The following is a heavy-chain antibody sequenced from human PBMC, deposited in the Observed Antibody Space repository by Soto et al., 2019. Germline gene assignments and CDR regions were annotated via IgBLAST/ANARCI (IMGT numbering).Heavy chain of an antibody. CDR2: IKQDGSEK. V-gene: IGHV3-7*01. D-gene: IGHD6-19*01. J-gene: IGHJ6*02. CDR3: AGRAISSGWYYYYGMDV. CDR1: GFTFSSYW. Sequence: GGSLRLSCAASGFTFSSYWMSWVRQAPGKGLEWVANIKQDGSEKYYVDSVKGRFTISRDNAKNSLYLQMNSLRPEDASFYYCAGRAISSGWYYYYGMDVWGQGTTVTVSS.